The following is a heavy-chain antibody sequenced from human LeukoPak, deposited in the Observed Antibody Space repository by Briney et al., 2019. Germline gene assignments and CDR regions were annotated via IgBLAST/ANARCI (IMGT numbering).Heavy chain of an antibody. J-gene: IGHJ3*02. Sequence: PSETLSLTCAVSGGSISSGGYSWSWIRQPPGKGLEWIGEINHSGSTNYNPSLKSRVTISVDTSKNQFSLKLSSVTAADTAVYYCARRVVGATTISGAFDIWGQGTMVTVSS. CDR2: INHSGST. CDR3: ARRVVGATTISGAFDI. D-gene: IGHD1-26*01. CDR1: GGSISSGGYS. V-gene: IGHV4-34*01.